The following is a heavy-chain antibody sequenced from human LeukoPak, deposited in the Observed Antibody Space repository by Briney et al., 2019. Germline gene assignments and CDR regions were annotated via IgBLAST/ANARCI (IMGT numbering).Heavy chain of an antibody. CDR1: GFTFSSHE. Sequence: GGSLRLSCAASGFTFSSHEMNWVRQAPRKGLEWLSYISNSGGDINYADSVKGRFTISRDNAKNSLYLQMNSLRVEDTAVYYCARTLTTTYSWGQGTLVTVSS. J-gene: IGHJ4*02. D-gene: IGHD4-17*01. CDR3: ARTLTTTYS. CDR2: ISNSGGDI. V-gene: IGHV3-48*03.